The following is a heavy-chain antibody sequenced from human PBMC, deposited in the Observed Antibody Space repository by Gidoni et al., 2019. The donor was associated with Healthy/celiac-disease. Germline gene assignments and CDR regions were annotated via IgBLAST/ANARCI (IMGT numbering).Heavy chain of an antibody. J-gene: IGHJ4*02. CDR3: AQLGGYCSSTSCLPAG. CDR2: INHSGST. D-gene: IGHD2-2*03. Sequence: QVQLQQWGAGLLKPSETLSLTCAVYGGSFSGYYWSWIRQPPGKGLEWIGEINHSGSTNYKPSLKSRVTISVDTSKNQFSLKLSSVTAADTAVYYGAQLGGYCSSTSCLPAGWGQGTLVTVSS. V-gene: IGHV4-34*01. CDR1: GGSFSGYY.